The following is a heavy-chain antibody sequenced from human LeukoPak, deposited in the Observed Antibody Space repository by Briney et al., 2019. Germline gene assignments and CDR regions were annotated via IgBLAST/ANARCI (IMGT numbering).Heavy chain of an antibody. V-gene: IGHV4-59*01. CDR3: ARCGRNNRGYYYMED. Sequence: PSETLSLTCTVSGGSISGYSWSWIRQPPGKGLEWIGYTQYSGSSNYNPSLKSRVTISVDTSKNQFSLKVSSVTAADTAVYYCARCGRNNRGYYYMEDWGKGTTATVSS. CDR2: TQYSGSS. J-gene: IGHJ6*03. D-gene: IGHD2/OR15-2a*01. CDR1: GGSISGYS.